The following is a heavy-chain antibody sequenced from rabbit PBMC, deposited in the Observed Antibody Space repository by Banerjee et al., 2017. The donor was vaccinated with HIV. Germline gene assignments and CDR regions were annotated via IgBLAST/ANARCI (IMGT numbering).Heavy chain of an antibody. V-gene: IGHV1S45*01. D-gene: IGHD8-1*01. CDR2: INGGSGYT. J-gene: IGHJ6*01. CDR3: ARGHAGSSWGLDL. CDR1: GFSFSSSYW. Sequence: QEQLEESGGDLVQPEGSLTLTCTASGFSFSSSYWICWVRQAPGKGLEWIACINGGSGYTYYASWVNGRFTISKTSSTTVTLQMTSLTAADTATYFCARGHAGSSWGLDLWGPGTLVTVS.